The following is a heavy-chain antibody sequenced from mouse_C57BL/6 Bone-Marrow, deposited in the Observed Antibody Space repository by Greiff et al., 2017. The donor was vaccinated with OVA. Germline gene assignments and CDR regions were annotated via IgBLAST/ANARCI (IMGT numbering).Heavy chain of an antibody. D-gene: IGHD1-1*01. V-gene: IGHV1-26*01. Sequence: VQLQQSGPELVKPGASVKISCKASGYTFTDYYMNWVKQSHGKSLEWIGDINPNNGGTSYNQKFKGKATLTVDKSSSTAYMELRSLTSEDSAVXYCASSPYYYSSREPYFDYWGQGTTLTVSS. CDR2: INPNNGGT. CDR3: ASSPYYYSSREPYFDY. CDR1: GYTFTDYY. J-gene: IGHJ2*01.